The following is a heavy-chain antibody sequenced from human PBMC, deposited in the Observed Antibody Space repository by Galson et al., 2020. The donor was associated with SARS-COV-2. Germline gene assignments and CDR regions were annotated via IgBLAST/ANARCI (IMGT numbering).Heavy chain of an antibody. D-gene: IGHD3-16*01. Sequence: SETLSLTCAVSGDSISTDSSSWSWIRQPPGKGLEWIGCIYHSGSTYYIPSLKSRVTISVDRSKNQFSLKLNSVTAADTAVYYCARVREEGDERDDVFDVWGQGTLVTVSS. J-gene: IGHJ3*01. CDR2: IYHSGST. CDR1: GDSISTDSSS. CDR3: ARVREEGDERDDVFDV. V-gene: IGHV4-30-2*01.